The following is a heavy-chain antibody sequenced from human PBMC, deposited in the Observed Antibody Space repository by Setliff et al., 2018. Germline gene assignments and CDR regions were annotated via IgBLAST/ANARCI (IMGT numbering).Heavy chain of an antibody. CDR3: TRDFLGATASFDI. J-gene: IGHJ3*02. V-gene: IGHV1-3*01. Sequence: ASVKVSCKASGFTLTSYPIHWVRQAPGQRLEWMGWINPDNGNSKYSQRFQGRVTITRDTSASTVFLELSTLRSEDTAVYYCTRDFLGATASFDIWGQGTMVTVSS. CDR1: GFTLTSYP. D-gene: IGHD3-3*01. CDR2: INPDNGNS.